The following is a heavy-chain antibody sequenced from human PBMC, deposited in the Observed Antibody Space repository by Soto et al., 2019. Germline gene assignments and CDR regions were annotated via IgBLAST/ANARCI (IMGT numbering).Heavy chain of an antibody. D-gene: IGHD3-22*01. V-gene: IGHV4-30-4*01. CDR2: IYHSGNT. J-gene: IGHJ4*01. Sequence: SETLSLTCTVSGDSISSGDYYWSWIRQPPGKGLEWIGYIYHSGNTYYNPSLKTRVTISLDPSKNQFSLNLSSVTAADTAVYYCAKEFSPVDHDSSGHVGGWGHGTLVTVSS. CDR1: GDSISSGDYY. CDR3: AKEFSPVDHDSSGHVGG.